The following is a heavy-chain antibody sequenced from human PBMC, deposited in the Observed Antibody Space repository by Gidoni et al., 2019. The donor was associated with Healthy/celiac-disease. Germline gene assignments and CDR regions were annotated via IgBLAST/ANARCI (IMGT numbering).Heavy chain of an antibody. V-gene: IGHV3-30-3*01. J-gene: IGHJ6*03. CDR1: SSYA. CDR2: ISYDGSNK. CDR3: ASAPFVLRFLEWSPGYYYYYMDV. Sequence: SSYAMHWVRQAPGKGLEWVAVISYDGSNKYYADSVKGRFTISRDNSKNTLYLQMNSLRAEDTAVYYCASAPFVLRFLEWSPGYYYYYMDVWGKGTTVTVSS. D-gene: IGHD3-3*01.